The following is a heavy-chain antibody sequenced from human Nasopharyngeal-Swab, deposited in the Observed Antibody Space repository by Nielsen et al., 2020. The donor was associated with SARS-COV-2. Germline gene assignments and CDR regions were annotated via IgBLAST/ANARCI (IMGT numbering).Heavy chain of an antibody. V-gene: IGHV4-39*01. CDR1: GGSISSSSYY. Sequence: SLTSTVSGGSISSSSYYWGWIRQPPGKGLEWIGSIYYSGSTYYNPSLKSRVTISVDTSKNQFSLKLSSVTAADTAVYYCARHKPPAMVTSYYFDYWGQGTLVTVSS. CDR3: ARHKPPAMVTSYYFDY. D-gene: IGHD5-18*01. J-gene: IGHJ4*02. CDR2: IYYSGST.